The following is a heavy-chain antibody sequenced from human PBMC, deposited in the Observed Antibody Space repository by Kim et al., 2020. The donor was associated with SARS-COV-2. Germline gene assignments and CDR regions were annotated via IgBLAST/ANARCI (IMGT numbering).Heavy chain of an antibody. CDR3: ARARPVYSPPNYGMDV. CDR2: IKHDGSDK. D-gene: IGHD4-4*01. J-gene: IGHJ6*04. Sequence: GGSLRLSCAASGFTFSTYWMTWVRQAPGMGLEWVANIKHDGSDKYSVYSVKGRFTITRDNAHNSLLLQMNILRPEDTAVYYCARARPVYSPPNYGMDVLGEGPTVSVHS. CDR1: GFTFSTYW. V-gene: IGHV3-7*01.